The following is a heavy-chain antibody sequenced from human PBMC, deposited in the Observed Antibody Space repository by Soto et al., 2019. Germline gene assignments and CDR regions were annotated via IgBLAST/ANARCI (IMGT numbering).Heavy chain of an antibody. D-gene: IGHD3-22*01. CDR2: ISYDGSNK. V-gene: IGHV3-30*18. CDR3: AQDYYEISGYDYVDDYFYY. Sequence: QVQLVESGGGVVQPGRSLRLSCAASGFTFSSYGMHWVRQAPGKGLEWVAVISYDGSNKYYADSVKGRFTISRDNYTNKLYLQITSLIAEDTAVYYGAQDYYEISGYDYVDDYFYYWGQGTLVAVAS. CDR1: GFTFSSYG. J-gene: IGHJ4*02.